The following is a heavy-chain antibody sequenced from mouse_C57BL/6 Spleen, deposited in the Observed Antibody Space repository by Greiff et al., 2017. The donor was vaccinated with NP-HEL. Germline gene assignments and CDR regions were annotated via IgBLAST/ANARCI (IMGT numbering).Heavy chain of an antibody. CDR2: IYPGSGNT. V-gene: IGHV1-76*01. CDR3: ARELLLRLDY. J-gene: IGHJ2*01. Sequence: QVQLQQSGAELVRPGASVKLSCKASGYTFTDYYINWVKQRPGQGLEWIARIYPGSGNTYYNEKFKGKATLTAEKSSSTAYMQLSSLTSEDSAVYFCARELLLRLDYWGQGTTLTVSS. CDR1: GYTFTDYY. D-gene: IGHD1-1*01.